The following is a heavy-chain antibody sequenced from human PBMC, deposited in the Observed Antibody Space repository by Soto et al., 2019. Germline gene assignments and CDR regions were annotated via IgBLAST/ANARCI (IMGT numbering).Heavy chain of an antibody. Sequence: QVQLVQSGAEVKKPESSVKVSCKAPGGTFSTYAISWVRQAPGQGLEWMGGIIPMFGTANYAQRFQDRVTITADESTNTVYVELSSLRSEDTAGYFCASGIQLWLRRINNGYSGWGQGTLVTVSS. CDR2: IIPMFGTA. CDR1: GGTFSTYA. CDR3: ASGIQLWLRRINNGYSG. J-gene: IGHJ4*02. V-gene: IGHV1-69*12. D-gene: IGHD5-18*01.